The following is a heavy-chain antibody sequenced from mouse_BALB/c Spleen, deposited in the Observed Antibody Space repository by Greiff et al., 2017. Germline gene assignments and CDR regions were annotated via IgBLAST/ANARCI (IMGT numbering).Heavy chain of an antibody. CDR3: ARRCYRYDGDAMDY. J-gene: IGHJ4*01. CDR2: IYPYNGDT. V-gene: IGHV1-20*02. Sequence: VQLQQSGPELVKPGASVKISCKASGYSFTGYFMHWVMQSHGKSLEWIGRIYPYNGDTYYNQKFKGKATLTADKSSSTAHMELRNLASEDSAVDDGARRCYRYDGDAMDYWGQGTSVTVSS. D-gene: IGHD2-14*01. CDR1: GYSFTGYF.